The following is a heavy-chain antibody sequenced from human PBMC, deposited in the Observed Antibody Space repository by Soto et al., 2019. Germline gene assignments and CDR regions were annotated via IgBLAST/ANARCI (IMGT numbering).Heavy chain of an antibody. Sequence: EVQLVETGGGLIQPGGSLRLSCAASGFTVSSNYMSWVRQAPGKGLEWVSVIYSGGSTYYADSVKGRFTISRDNSKNTLYLQMNSLRAEDTAVYYCARAVEEIGSGYYYDWGQGTLVTVSS. CDR2: IYSGGST. CDR3: ARAVEEIGSGYYYD. J-gene: IGHJ4*02. CDR1: GFTVSSNY. D-gene: IGHD3-22*01. V-gene: IGHV3-53*02.